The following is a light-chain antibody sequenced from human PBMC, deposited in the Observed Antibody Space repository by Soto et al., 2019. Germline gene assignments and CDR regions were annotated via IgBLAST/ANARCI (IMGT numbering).Light chain of an antibody. CDR1: QSILYRSNRKTY. CDR3: QQYYSTPLT. Sequence: DIVMTQSPDSLAVSLGDRATINCKSSQSILYRSNRKTYLAWYQQKPGQPPKLLIYWASTRESGVPGRFSGSGSGTDFPLTISSLQAEDVAVYYCQQYYSTPLTFGQGTKVEVK. V-gene: IGKV4-1*01. CDR2: WAS. J-gene: IGKJ1*01.